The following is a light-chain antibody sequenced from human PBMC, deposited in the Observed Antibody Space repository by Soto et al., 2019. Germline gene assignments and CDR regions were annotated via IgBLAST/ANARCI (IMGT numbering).Light chain of an antibody. CDR3: QSYDSSNVV. J-gene: IGLJ2*01. V-gene: IGLV6-57*03. CDR2: EDN. CDR1: SGSIASNY. Sequence: NFMLTQPDSVSESPGKTVTISCTRSSGSIASNYVQWYQQHPGSAPTTVIYEDNQRPSGFPVRFSGSIDSSSNSASLTISGLKTEDEADYYCQSYDSSNVVFGGGTKLTVL.